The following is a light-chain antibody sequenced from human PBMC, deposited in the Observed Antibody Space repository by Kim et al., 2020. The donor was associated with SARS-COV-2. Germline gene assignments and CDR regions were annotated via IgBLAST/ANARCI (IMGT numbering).Light chain of an antibody. J-gene: IGKJ1*01. CDR3: QQYDNWPRT. CDR1: QSVTTN. V-gene: IGKV3-15*01. CDR2: GAS. Sequence: EIVMTQSPATLSVSPGERATLSCRASQSVTTNLAWYRQKPGQAPRLLIYGASTRATGIPARFSGSGSVTDFTLTITSLQSEDFAVYYCQQYDNWPRTFGQGTKVDIK.